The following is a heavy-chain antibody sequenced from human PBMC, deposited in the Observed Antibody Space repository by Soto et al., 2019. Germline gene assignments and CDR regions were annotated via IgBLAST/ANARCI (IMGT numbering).Heavy chain of an antibody. D-gene: IGHD4-17*01. Sequence: GASVKVSCKASGGTFSSYAISWVRQAPGQGLEWMGGIIPIFGTANSAQKFQGRVTITADESTSTAYMELNSLRAEDTAVYYCANPTVGAFDICGQGTMVTVSS. CDR3: ANPTVGAFDI. CDR2: IIPIFGTA. J-gene: IGHJ3*02. V-gene: IGHV1-69*13. CDR1: GGTFSSYA.